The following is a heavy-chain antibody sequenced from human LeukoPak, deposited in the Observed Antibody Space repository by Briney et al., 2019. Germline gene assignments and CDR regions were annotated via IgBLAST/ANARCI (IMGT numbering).Heavy chain of an antibody. J-gene: IGHJ4*02. V-gene: IGHV3-21*01. CDR1: GFTFSSYS. Sequence: PGESLRLSCAASGFTFSSYSMNWVRQAPGKGPEWVSSISSSSSYIYYADSVKGRFTISRDNAKNSLYLQMNSLRAEDTAVYYCARPRGITMVRGVGPLDYWGQGTLVTVSS. CDR3: ARPRGITMVRGVGPLDY. CDR2: ISSSSSYI. D-gene: IGHD3-10*01.